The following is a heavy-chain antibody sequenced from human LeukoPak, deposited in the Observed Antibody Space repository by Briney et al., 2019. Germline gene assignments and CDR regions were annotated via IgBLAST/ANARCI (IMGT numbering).Heavy chain of an antibody. CDR1: GGSISSSSYY. Sequence: SETLSLTCAVSGGSISSSSYYWGWIRQPPGKGLEWIGSIYYSGSTYYNPSLKSRVTISVDTSKNQFSLKLSSVTAADTAVYYCARPNQRVDAFDIWGQGTMVTVSS. CDR2: IYYSGST. CDR3: ARPNQRVDAFDI. V-gene: IGHV4-39*01. J-gene: IGHJ3*02. D-gene: IGHD2-2*01.